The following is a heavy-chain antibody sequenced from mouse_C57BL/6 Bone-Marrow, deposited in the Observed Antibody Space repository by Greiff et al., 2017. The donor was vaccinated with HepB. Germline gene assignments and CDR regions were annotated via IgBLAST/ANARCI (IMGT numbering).Heavy chain of an antibody. CDR3: ARSGTTVVANFDY. CDR2: IYPGSGNT. V-gene: IGHV1-76*01. D-gene: IGHD1-1*01. CDR1: GYTFTDYY. Sequence: QVQLKQSGAELVRPGASVKLSCKASGYTFTDYYINWVKQRPGQGLEWIARIYPGSGNTYYNEKFKGKATLTAEKSSSTAYMQLSSLTSEDSAVYFCARSGTTVVANFDYWGQGTTLTVSS. J-gene: IGHJ2*01.